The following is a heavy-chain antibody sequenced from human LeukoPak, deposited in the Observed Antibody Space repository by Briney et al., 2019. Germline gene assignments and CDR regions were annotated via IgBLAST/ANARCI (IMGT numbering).Heavy chain of an antibody. CDR1: GFTFGDYA. V-gene: IGHV3-49*03. J-gene: IGHJ6*02. D-gene: IGHD4-17*01. Sequence: GGSLRLSCAASGFTFGDYAMSWFRQAPGKGLEWVGFIRSKAYGGTTEYAASVKGRFTISRDDSKSIAYLQMNSLKTEDTAVYYCTRSSLYGGYVGYWLWYYGMDVWGQGTTVTVSS. CDR3: TRSSLYGGYVGYWLWYYGMDV. CDR2: IRSKAYGGTT.